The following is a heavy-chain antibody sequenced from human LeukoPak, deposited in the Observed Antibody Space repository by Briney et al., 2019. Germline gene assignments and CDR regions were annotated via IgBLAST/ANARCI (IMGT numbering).Heavy chain of an antibody. CDR2: ISSNDYYI. D-gene: IGHD5-24*01. Sequence: GGSLRLSCSASGFTFTTYTMNRVRQAPGKGLEWVSSISSNDYYIYYADSVRGRFTIPRDNAKNSLFLQMNSLRAEDTAVYYCAREERRDGYNYPYWGQGTLVTVSS. CDR3: AREERRDGYNYPY. J-gene: IGHJ4*02. CDR1: GFTFTTYT. V-gene: IGHV3-21*01.